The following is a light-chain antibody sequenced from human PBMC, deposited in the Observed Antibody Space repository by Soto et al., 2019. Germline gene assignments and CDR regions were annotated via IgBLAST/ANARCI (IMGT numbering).Light chain of an antibody. CDR1: QSVNNY. CDR2: EAS. CDR3: QQRSNWPPGYT. Sequence: EIVLTQSPATLSLSPGERATLSCRASQSVNNYLAWYQQKPGQAPRLLIYEASNRATGIPARFSGSGSGKDFTLTISSLEPEDFAVYYCQQRSNWPPGYTFGQGTKLEIK. J-gene: IGKJ2*01. V-gene: IGKV3-11*01.